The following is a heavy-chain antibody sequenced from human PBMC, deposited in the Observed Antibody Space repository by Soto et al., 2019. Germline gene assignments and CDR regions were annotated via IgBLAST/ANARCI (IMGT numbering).Heavy chain of an antibody. Sequence: SETLSLTCTVSGGSINSYYWSWIRQPPGKGLEWIGYVYYTGSTNYNPSLKSRVTISVDTSKNQFSLRLSSVTAADTAVYYCARYYCTSTTCFYFDYWGQGTLVTVSS. V-gene: IGHV4-59*01. J-gene: IGHJ4*02. D-gene: IGHD2-2*01. CDR2: VYYTGST. CDR1: GGSINSYY. CDR3: ARYYCTSTTCFYFDY.